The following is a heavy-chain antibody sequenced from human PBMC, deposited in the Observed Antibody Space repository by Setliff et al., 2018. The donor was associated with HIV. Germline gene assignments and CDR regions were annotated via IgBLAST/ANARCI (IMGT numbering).Heavy chain of an antibody. D-gene: IGHD5-18*01. Sequence: PSETLSLTCAVSGYSIRSGYYWGWIRQPPGKGLEWIGSMHNSGSTYYNPSVKSRVTISVDTSKNQFSLKLSSVTAADTAVYYCARRDTAMVGFDYWGQGTLVTVSS. J-gene: IGHJ4*02. CDR1: GYSIRSGYY. V-gene: IGHV4-38-2*01. CDR2: MHNSGST. CDR3: ARRDTAMVGFDY.